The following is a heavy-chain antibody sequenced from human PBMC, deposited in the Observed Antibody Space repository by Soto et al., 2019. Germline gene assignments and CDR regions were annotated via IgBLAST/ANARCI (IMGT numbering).Heavy chain of an antibody. D-gene: IGHD1-1*01. Sequence: GGSLRLSCAASGFAFGSYDISLIRHSAFKGREWVSGISVDGRRTYYADSVKGRFTISRDNSENTLYLQMNSRRADDTAVYYCTKTGTLGNGNNWFVTWCQGTLVTVFS. J-gene: IGHJ5*02. CDR2: ISVDGRRT. V-gene: IGHV3-23*01. CDR1: GFAFGSYD. CDR3: TKTGTLGNGNNWFVT.